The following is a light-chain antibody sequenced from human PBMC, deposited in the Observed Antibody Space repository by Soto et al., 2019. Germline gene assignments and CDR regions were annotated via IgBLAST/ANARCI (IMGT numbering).Light chain of an antibody. CDR2: GAF. J-gene: IGKJ1*01. CDR3: QQYGSSPPWT. CDR1: QSVSCSY. Sequence: EIVLTQSPGTLSLSPGERATLSCRASQSVSCSYLVWYKQMPGQAPWLLIYGAFSRATGIPYRFSGSGSGTDFTLSISILEPEDFAVYYCQQYGSSPPWTFGQGTKVDIK. V-gene: IGKV3-20*01.